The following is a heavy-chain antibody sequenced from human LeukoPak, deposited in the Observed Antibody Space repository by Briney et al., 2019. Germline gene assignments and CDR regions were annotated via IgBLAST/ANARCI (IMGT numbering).Heavy chain of an antibody. CDR3: ARAHNWKYGTFDY. D-gene: IGHD1-7*01. V-gene: IGHV3-21*01. Sequence: GGSLRLSCAASGFTFSSYAMSWVRQAPGKGLEWVSSISSSSSYIYYADSVKGRFTISRDNAKNSLYLQMNSLRAEDTAVYYCARAHNWKYGTFDYWGQGTLVTVSS. CDR2: ISSSSSYI. CDR1: GFTFSSYA. J-gene: IGHJ4*02.